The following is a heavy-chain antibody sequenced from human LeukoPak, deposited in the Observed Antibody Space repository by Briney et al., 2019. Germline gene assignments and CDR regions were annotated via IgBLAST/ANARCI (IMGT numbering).Heavy chain of an antibody. J-gene: IGHJ4*02. V-gene: IGHV3-30*02. CDR3: AKDRVPAAGSLNFYYMDV. CDR2: IRYDGNNK. D-gene: IGHD6-13*01. CDR1: GFTVSNYG. Sequence: GESLRLSCAAAGFTVSNYGMHWVRKAPGKGLEWVALIRYDGNNKFYADSVKGRFTISRDIGKSTLFLQMNGLRAEDTAVYYCAKDRVPAAGSLNFYYMDVWGQGTLVTVSS.